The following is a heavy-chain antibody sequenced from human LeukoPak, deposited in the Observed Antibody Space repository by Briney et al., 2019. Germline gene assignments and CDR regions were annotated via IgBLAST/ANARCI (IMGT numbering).Heavy chain of an antibody. CDR2: INPNSGGT. Sequence: ASVKVSCKASGGTFSCYAISWVRQAPGQGLEWMGWINPNSGGTNYAQKFQGRVTMTRDTSISTAYMELSRLRSDDTAVYYCARVGGTHYYGSGSYDYYYYYMDVWGKGTTVTVSS. J-gene: IGHJ6*03. V-gene: IGHV1-2*02. CDR1: GGTFSCYA. D-gene: IGHD3-10*01. CDR3: ARVGGTHYYGSGSYDYYYYYMDV.